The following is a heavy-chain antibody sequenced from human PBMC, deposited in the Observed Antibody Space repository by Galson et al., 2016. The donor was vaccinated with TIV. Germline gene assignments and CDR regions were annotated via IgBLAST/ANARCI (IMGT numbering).Heavy chain of an antibody. Sequence: SLRLSCAASGLSVSINYTTWIRQAPGKGLEWVSLISDGGNTYYAASVKGRFTISRDNSKNTLDLQMNSLRVEDTAVYYCARDRVVDATYYYYYYGMDVWGQGTAVTVSS. J-gene: IGHJ6*02. V-gene: IGHV3-66*02. D-gene: IGHD2-15*01. CDR2: ISDGGNT. CDR3: ARDRVVDATYYYYYYGMDV. CDR1: GLSVSINY.